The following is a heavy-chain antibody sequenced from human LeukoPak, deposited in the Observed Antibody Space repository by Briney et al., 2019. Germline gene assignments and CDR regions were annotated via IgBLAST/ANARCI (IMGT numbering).Heavy chain of an antibody. D-gene: IGHD4-17*01. Sequence: RASVKVSCKASGYTFTSYYMHWVRQAPGQGLEWMGIINPSGGSTSYAQKFQGRVTMTRDTSTSTVYMELSSLRSEDTAVYYCARGNINDYGDSSALDYWGQGTLVTVSS. CDR2: INPSGGST. CDR1: GYTFTSYY. V-gene: IGHV1-46*01. J-gene: IGHJ4*02. CDR3: ARGNINDYGDSSALDY.